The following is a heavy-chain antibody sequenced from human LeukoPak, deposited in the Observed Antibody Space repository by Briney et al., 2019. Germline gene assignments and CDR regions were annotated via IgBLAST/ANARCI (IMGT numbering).Heavy chain of an antibody. CDR1: GGSFSGYY. J-gene: IGHJ3*02. Sequence: SETLSLTCAVYGGSFSGYYWNWIRQPPGKGLEWIGEINHSGSTIYNPSLKSRVTISADTSKNQFSLRLSSVTAADTAVYYCAIIVVVPAAPDAFDIWGQGTMVTVSS. CDR2: INHSGST. CDR3: AIIVVVPAAPDAFDI. V-gene: IGHV4-34*01. D-gene: IGHD2-2*01.